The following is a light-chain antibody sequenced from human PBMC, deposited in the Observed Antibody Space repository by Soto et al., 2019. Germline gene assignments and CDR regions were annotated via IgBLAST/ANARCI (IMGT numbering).Light chain of an antibody. J-gene: IGKJ1*01. CDR1: QSVSTT. Sequence: EVVLTQSPATLSVSPGESAALSCRSSQSVSTTLAWYQQIPGQAPRLLIYFASTRATAVPARFTASGSGTEFTLTISSLQSENFTVYYCQQYNNWPRTFGQGTKVDI. CDR3: QQYNNWPRT. V-gene: IGKV3-15*01. CDR2: FAS.